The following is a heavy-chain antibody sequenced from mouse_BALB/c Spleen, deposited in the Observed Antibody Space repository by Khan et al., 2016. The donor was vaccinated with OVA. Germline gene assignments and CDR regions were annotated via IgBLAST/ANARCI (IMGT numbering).Heavy chain of an antibody. CDR1: GYSITSGYY. V-gene: IGHV3-6*02. CDR2: ISYDGRN. CDR3: AREERYYAMAD. J-gene: IGHJ4*01. Sequence: EVELVESGPGLVKPSQSLSLTCSVTGYSITSGYYWNWIRQFPGNKLEWMAYISYDGRNKYNPSLKNRVSITRDTSKNQFFLKLNSVTTEDTATYYCAREERYYAMADWGQGTSVTVSS.